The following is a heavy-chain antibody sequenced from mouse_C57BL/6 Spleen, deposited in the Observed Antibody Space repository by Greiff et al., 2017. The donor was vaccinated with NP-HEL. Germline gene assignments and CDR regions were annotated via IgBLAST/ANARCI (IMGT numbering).Heavy chain of an antibody. D-gene: IGHD5-1*01. CDR1: GYSITSGYD. Sequence: EVHLVESGPGMVKPSQSLSLTCTVTGYSITSGYDWHWIRHFPGNKLEWMGYISYSGSTNYNPSLKSRISITHDTSKNHFFLKLNSVTTEDTATYYCARGGVLNWHFDVWGTGTTVTVSS. CDR3: ARGGVLNWHFDV. CDR2: ISYSGST. V-gene: IGHV3-1*01. J-gene: IGHJ1*03.